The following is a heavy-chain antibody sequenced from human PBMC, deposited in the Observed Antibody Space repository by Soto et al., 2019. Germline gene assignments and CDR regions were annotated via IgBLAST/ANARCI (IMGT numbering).Heavy chain of an antibody. Sequence: GGSLRLSCAASGFTCEAYSLHWVRQLPGKGLEWVAGISGDSGSSGYADSVRGRFTVSRDNAKNSLFLQMSSLSPEDTALYYCTKRGSARPGFDAFDLWGQGTLVTVS. CDR2: ISGDSGSS. J-gene: IGHJ3*01. CDR3: TKRGSARPGFDAFDL. V-gene: IGHV3-9*01. CDR1: GFTCEAYS.